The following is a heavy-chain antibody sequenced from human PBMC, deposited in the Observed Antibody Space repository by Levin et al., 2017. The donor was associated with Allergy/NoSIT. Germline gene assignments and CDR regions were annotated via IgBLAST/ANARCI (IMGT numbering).Heavy chain of an antibody. CDR3: ARGGGGSGPYYFYYYGMDV. CDR1: GFTFRSYP. J-gene: IGHJ6*02. V-gene: IGHV3-30*04. D-gene: IGHD2-15*01. CDR2: ISNDGGNK. Sequence: GGSLRLSCADSGFTFRSYPMHWVRQAPGKGLEWVAVISNDGGNKYYADSVKGRFTISRDNSKNTLYLQMNSLTPEDTAVYFCARGGGGSGPYYFYYYGMDVWGQGTTVTVSS.